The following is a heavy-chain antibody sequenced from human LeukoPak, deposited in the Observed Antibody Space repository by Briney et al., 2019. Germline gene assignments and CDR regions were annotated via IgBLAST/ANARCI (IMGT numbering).Heavy chain of an antibody. D-gene: IGHD5-24*01. Sequence: SETLSLTCAVYGGSFSGYYWSWIRQPPGKGLEWIGEINHSGSTNYNPSLKSRVTISVDTSENQFSLKLSSVTAADTAVYYCAVGDGYNSYWGQGTLVTVSS. CDR2: INHSGST. V-gene: IGHV4-34*01. J-gene: IGHJ4*02. CDR1: GGSFSGYY. CDR3: AVGDGYNSY.